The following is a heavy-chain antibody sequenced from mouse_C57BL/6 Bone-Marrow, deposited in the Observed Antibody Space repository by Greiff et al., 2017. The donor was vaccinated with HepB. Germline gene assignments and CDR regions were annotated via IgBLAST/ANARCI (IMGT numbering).Heavy chain of an antibody. CDR2: IYPGSGST. CDR3: ARRRGYDYGPWFAY. Sequence: QVQLQQPGAELVKPGASVKMSCKASGYTFTSYWITWVKQRPGQGLEWIGDIYPGSGSTNYNEKFKSKATLTVDTSSSTAYMQLSSLTSEDSAVYYCARRRGYDYGPWFAYWGQGTLVTVSA. CDR1: GYTFTSYW. D-gene: IGHD2-4*01. J-gene: IGHJ3*01. V-gene: IGHV1-55*01.